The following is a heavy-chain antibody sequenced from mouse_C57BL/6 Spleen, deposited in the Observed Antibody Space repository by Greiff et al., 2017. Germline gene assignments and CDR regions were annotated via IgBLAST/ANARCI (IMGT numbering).Heavy chain of an antibody. V-gene: IGHV2-9-1*01. CDR1: GFSLTSYA. Sequence: VQRVESGPGLVAPSQSLSITCTVSGFSLTSYAISWVRQPPGKGLEWLGVIWTGGGTNYNSALKSRLSISKDNSKSQVFLKMNSLQTDDTARYYCARNDDYDEATWFAYWGQGTLVTVSA. CDR3: ARNDDYDEATWFAY. CDR2: IWTGGGT. D-gene: IGHD2-4*01. J-gene: IGHJ3*01.